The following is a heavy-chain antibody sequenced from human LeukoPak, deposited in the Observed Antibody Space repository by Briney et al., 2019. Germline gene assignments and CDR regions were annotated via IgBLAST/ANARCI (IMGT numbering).Heavy chain of an antibody. D-gene: IGHD2-15*01. V-gene: IGHV4-4*07. CDR3: ARASAVVAASFSGYCYYMDV. CDR2: IYTSGST. J-gene: IGHJ6*03. CDR1: GGSINSYY. Sequence: SETLSLTCTVSGGSINSYYWSWVRQPAGKGLEWIGRIYTSGSTNYNPSLKSRVTISIDTSKNQFSLKLSSVTAADTAVYYCARASAVVAASFSGYCYYMDVWGKGTTVTVSS.